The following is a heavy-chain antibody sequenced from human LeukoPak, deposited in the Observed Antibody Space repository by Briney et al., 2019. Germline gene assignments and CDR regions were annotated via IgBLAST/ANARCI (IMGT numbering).Heavy chain of an antibody. V-gene: IGHV4-38-2*02. CDR3: ARGDCSGSICYSPMDV. CDR2: IYRSGST. Sequence: TSETLSLTCTVSGYSINSGYYWVWIRQPPGKGLEWIGSIYRSGSTNYNPSLKSRVTISVDTSKNQFSLKVSSVTAADTAVYYCARGDCSGSICYSPMDVWGTGTTVTVSS. CDR1: GYSINSGYY. J-gene: IGHJ6*03. D-gene: IGHD2-21*01.